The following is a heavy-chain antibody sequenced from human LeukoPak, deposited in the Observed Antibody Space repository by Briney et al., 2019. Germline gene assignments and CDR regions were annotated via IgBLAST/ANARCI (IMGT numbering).Heavy chain of an antibody. J-gene: IGHJ4*02. CDR1: GGSISSGGYS. V-gene: IGHV4-30-2*01. CDR3: ARGSGGLDY. Sequence: SETLSLTCAVSGGSISSGGYSWSWIWQPPGKGVERIGYIYHSGSTYYNPSLKSRVTISVDRSKTQFSLKLSSVTAADTAVYYCARGSGGLDYWGQGTLVTVSS. CDR2: IYHSGST. D-gene: IGHD2-15*01.